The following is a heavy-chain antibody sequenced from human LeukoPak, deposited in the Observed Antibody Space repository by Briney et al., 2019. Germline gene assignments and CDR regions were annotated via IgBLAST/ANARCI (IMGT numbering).Heavy chain of an antibody. D-gene: IGHD3-9*01. Sequence: SETLSLTCTVSGGSISSYYWSWIRQPPGKGLEWIGYIYYSGSTNYNPSLKSRVTISVDTSKNQFSLKLSSVTAADTAVYYCARGYDILTGYTDWGQGTLVTVSS. V-gene: IGHV4-59*01. J-gene: IGHJ4*02. CDR2: IYYSGST. CDR1: GGSISSYY. CDR3: ARGYDILTGYTD.